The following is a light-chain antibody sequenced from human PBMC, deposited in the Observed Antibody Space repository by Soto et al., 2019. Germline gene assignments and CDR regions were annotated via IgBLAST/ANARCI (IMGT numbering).Light chain of an antibody. J-gene: IGKJ2*01. V-gene: IGKV3-15*01. CDR1: QSVSSN. CDR2: NTF. CDR3: QQYNNWPYT. Sequence: EIVMTQSPATLSVFPGERATLSCRASQSVSSNLVWYQQKPGQAPKLPIYNTFTRATGIPVRFSGSGSGTEFTLTISSLQSEDLAVYYCQQYNNWPYTFGQGTKLEI.